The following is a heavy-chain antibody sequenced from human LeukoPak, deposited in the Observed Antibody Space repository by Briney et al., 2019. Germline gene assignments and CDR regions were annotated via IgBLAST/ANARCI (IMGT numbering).Heavy chain of an antibody. J-gene: IGHJ3*02. CDR3: AKNYYYDSREAFDI. D-gene: IGHD3-22*01. Sequence: SGGSLRLSCTASGFTFRSYAMTWVRQAPGKGLEWVSPISGNGDTAYYADSVKGRFTISRDNSKNTLYLQMNSLRAEDTAVYYCAKNYYYDSREAFDIWGQGTMVTVSS. V-gene: IGHV3-23*01. CDR1: GFTFRSYA. CDR2: ISGNGDTA.